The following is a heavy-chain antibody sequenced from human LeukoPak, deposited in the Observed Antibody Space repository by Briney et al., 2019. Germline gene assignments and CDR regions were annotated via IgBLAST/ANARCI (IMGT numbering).Heavy chain of an antibody. CDR2: ISYGGNNK. Sequence: PGGSLRLSCAVSGFTFSSYAMRWVRQAPGKGLEWVAVISYGGNNKYYADSVRGRFTISRDKSKNTLYLQMNSLRAEDTAVYYCARDQANSGDYWDPDYWGPGTLVTVSS. CDR1: GFTFSSYA. CDR3: ARDQANSGDYWDPDY. D-gene: IGHD4-17*01. V-gene: IGHV3-30*04. J-gene: IGHJ4*02.